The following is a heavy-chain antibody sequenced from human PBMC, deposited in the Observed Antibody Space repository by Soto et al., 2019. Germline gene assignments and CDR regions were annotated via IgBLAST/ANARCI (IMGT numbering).Heavy chain of an antibody. J-gene: IGHJ4*02. CDR1: GGSISSGSYY. Sequence: QLQLQESGPGLVKPSETLSLTCTVSGGSISSGSYYWGWIRQPPGKGLEWIGTIYYSESTYYNPSLQNKSYNPSLKSRVTISVDTSKNQFSLRLSSVTAADTAVYYWARRREYCSGGRCWALLAYWGQGTLVTVSS. CDR3: ARRREYCSGGRCWALLAY. V-gene: IGHV4-39*01. D-gene: IGHD2-15*01. CDR2: IYYSEST.